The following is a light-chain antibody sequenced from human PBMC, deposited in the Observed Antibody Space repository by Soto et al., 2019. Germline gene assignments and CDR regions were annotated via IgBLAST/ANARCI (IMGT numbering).Light chain of an antibody. Sequence: QSALTQPASVSGSPGQSITVSCTGTSSDVGGYTFVSWYQQHPGKAPKLMIYDVSIRPSGVSNRFSSSKSGNTASLTISGLQAEDEADYYCSSYTSSSTVVFGGGTQLTVL. V-gene: IGLV2-14*03. CDR2: DVS. CDR3: SSYTSSSTVV. J-gene: IGLJ2*01. CDR1: SSDVGGYTF.